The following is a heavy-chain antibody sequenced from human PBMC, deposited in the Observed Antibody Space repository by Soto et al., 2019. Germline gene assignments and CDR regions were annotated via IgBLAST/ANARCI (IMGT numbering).Heavy chain of an antibody. CDR3: ARVPLLGYCSGGSCSTYYYYYGMEV. Sequence: SETLSLTCTVSGGSISSYYWSWIRQPPGKGLEWIGYIYYSGSTNYNPSLKSRVTISVDTSKNQFSLKLSSVTAADTAVYYCARVPLLGYCSGGSCSTYYYYYGMEVWRQGTTAPVXS. CDR1: GGSISSYY. J-gene: IGHJ6*02. CDR2: IYYSGST. D-gene: IGHD2-15*01. V-gene: IGHV4-59*01.